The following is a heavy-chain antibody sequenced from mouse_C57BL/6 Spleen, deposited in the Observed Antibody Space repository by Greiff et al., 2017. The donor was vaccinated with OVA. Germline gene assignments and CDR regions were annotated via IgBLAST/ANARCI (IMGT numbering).Heavy chain of an antibody. V-gene: IGHV1-54*01. J-gene: IGHJ2*01. CDR2: INPGSGGT. D-gene: IGHD1-1*01. CDR3: ARGGFITTDFDY. Sequence: VKLQESGAELVRPGTSVKVSCKAYGYAFTNYLIEWVKQRPGQGLEWIGVINPGSGGTNYNEKFKGKATLTADKSSSTAYMQLSSLTSEDSAVYFCARGGFITTDFDYWGQGTTLTVSS. CDR1: GYAFTNYL.